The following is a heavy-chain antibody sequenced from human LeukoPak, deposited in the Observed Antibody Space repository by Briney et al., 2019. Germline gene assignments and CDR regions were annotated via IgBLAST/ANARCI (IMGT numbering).Heavy chain of an antibody. D-gene: IGHD6-6*01. V-gene: IGHV4-4*07. CDR3: ARAVISSSVWFDP. CDR1: GVSISTHY. J-gene: IGHJ5*02. CDR2: IYTSGST. Sequence: SETLSLTCTVSGVSISTHYWSWIRQPAGKGLEWIGRIYTSGSTNYNPSLKSRVTMSVDTSKKQFSLKLSSVTAADTAVYYCARAVISSSVWFDPWGQGTLVTVSS.